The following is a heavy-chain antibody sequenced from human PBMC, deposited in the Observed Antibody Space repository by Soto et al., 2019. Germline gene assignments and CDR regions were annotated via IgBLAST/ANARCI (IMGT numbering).Heavy chain of an antibody. CDR2: IGSAGDT. CDR1: GFTFSNYD. D-gene: IGHD6-13*01. J-gene: IGHJ2*01. V-gene: IGHV3-13*01. CDR3: ARPTQGGYYWYFDL. Sequence: GGSLRLSCAASGFTFSNYDMHWVRQTTGKGLEWVSAIGSAGDTYYPGSVKGRFTISRENAKNSLYLQMNSLRAEDTAVYYCARPTQGGYYWYFDLWGRGTLVTVSS.